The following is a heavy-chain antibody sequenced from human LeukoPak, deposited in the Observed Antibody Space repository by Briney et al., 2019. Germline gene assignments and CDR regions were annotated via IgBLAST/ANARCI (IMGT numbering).Heavy chain of an antibody. J-gene: IGHJ4*02. CDR2: TSGRGVNS. CDR3: AKEYSGYDFDY. D-gene: IGHD5-12*01. V-gene: IGHV3-23*01. CDR1: GFTLRSCD. Sequence: GGSLRLSCAASGFTLRSCDMSWVRQAPGKGLEWVAATSGRGVNSYYADSGRGRFTISRDNSQNTLYLQMDSLRAEDTALYYCAKEYSGYDFDYWGQGTLVTVSS.